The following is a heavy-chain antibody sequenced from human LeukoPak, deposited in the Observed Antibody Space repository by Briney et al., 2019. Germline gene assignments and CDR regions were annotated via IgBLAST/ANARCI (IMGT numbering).Heavy chain of an antibody. J-gene: IGHJ4*02. D-gene: IGHD3-16*01. V-gene: IGHV4-59*01. CDR1: GDSISNYY. Sequence: SETLSLTCTVSGDSISNYYWSWIRQPPGKGLEWIGYISYSGSTNHNTSLKSRVTISVDTSKNQFSLKVSSVTAADTAVYYYARVGRGDYVWGSYSFDYWGQGTLVTVSS. CDR3: ARVGRGDYVWGSYSFDY. CDR2: ISYSGST.